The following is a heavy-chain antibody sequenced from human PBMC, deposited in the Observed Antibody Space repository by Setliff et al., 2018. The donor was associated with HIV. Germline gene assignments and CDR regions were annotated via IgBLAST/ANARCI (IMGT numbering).Heavy chain of an antibody. V-gene: IGHV4-61*02. J-gene: IGHJ2*01. CDR2: VYNSGSA. Sequence: NLSLTCTVSGGSINSGTYYWSWIRQPAGKGLEWIGRVYNSGSANYNPSLTSRVTVSVDTSKNQFSLNLNSLTAADTAIYYCARGAEYPNWYFDLWGRGTLVTVS. CDR3: ARGAEYPNWYFDL. CDR1: GGSINSGTYY.